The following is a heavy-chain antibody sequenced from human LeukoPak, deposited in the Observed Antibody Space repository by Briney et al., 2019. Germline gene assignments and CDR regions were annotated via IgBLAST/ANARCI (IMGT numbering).Heavy chain of an antibody. V-gene: IGHV3-33*06. D-gene: IGHD3-10*01. Sequence: PGRSLRLSCAASGFTFSAHGMHWVRQAPGKGLEWVALTWYDGSSEYYAASVKGRLTISRDNSKNTLYLQMNSLRAEDTAVYYCAKDRGVVRGVDYWGQRTLVTVSS. CDR1: GFTFSAHG. CDR2: TWYDGSSE. CDR3: AKDRGVVRGVDY. J-gene: IGHJ4*02.